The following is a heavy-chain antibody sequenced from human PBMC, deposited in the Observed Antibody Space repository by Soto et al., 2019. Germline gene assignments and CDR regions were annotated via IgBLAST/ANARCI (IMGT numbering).Heavy chain of an antibody. J-gene: IGHJ6*02. CDR1: VFSLTTGKMG. CDR3: ARMNVDSYQFYYAMDV. D-gene: IGHD4-17*01. Sequence: SGPTLVNPTETLTLTYPVSVFSLTTGKMGVSWIRQPPGKALEWLAHIFSDNERSYSTSLQGRLTISKDTSGSQVVLSMTNVDPVDTATYYCARMNVDSYQFYYAMDVWGQGTTVTVSS. V-gene: IGHV2-26*01. CDR2: IFSDNER.